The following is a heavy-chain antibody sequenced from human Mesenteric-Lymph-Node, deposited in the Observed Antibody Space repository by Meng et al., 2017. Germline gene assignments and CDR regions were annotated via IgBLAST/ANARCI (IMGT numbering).Heavy chain of an antibody. CDR3: ARGQPTHWYFDL. J-gene: IGHJ2*01. D-gene: IGHD2-15*01. V-gene: IGHV1-8*01. Sequence: QVRVVQSGAEVKKPGASVKVSCKASGYTFTSYDINWVRQATGQGLEWMGWMNPNSGNTGYAQKFQGRVTMTRNTSISTAYMELSSLRSEDTAVYYCARGQPTHWYFDLWGRGTLVTVSS. CDR2: MNPNSGNT. CDR1: GYTFTSYD.